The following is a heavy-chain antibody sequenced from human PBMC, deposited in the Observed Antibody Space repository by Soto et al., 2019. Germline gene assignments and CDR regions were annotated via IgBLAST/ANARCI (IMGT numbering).Heavy chain of an antibody. J-gene: IGHJ3*02. CDR2: MYNTGST. V-gene: IGHV4-59*12. CDR3: ASKFGELLADAFDI. CDR1: GGSISGYY. D-gene: IGHD3-10*01. Sequence: PSETLSLTCTVSGGSISGYYWSWIRQPPGKGLEWIGYMYNTGSTVYNPSFKSRVTISVDTSKNQFSLKLSSVTAADTAVYYCASKFGELLADAFDIWGQGTMVTVSS.